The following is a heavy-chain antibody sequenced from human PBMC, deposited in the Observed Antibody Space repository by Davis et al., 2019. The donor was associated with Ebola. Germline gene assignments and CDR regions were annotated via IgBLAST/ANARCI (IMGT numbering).Heavy chain of an antibody. CDR2: IYDSGVP. J-gene: IGHJ4*02. V-gene: IGHV4-31*03. CDR3: AAFTNFGVDDTHDF. CDR1: GDSLTTGIYY. Sequence: SETLSLTCTVSGDSLTTGIYYWTWIRQHPGKGLDWIGNIYDSGVPNYNASLSGRVSISLDTSQNQFSLKLSSETTADTAVYYCAAFTNFGVDDTHDFWGQGTLVTVSA. D-gene: IGHD3-3*01.